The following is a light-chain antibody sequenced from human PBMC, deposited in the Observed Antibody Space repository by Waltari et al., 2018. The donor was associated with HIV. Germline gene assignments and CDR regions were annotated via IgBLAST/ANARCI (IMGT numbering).Light chain of an antibody. V-gene: IGKV1-39*01. CDR3: QQSYTSQT. CDR1: QTISNY. J-gene: IGKJ5*01. Sequence: DIQMTQSPSSLSASVGDRVTITCRASQTISNYLNWYQHKPRLAPKLLIYGASTLQTDVPSRFSGSGSGTDFTLTITGLQPEDFATYYCQQSYTSQTFGQGTRLDIK. CDR2: GAS.